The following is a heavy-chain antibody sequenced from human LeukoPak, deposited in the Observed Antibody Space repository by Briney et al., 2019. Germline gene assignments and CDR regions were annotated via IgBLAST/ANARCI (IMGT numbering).Heavy chain of an antibody. Sequence: GGSLRLSCAASGFTFSSYAMSWVRQAPGKGLEWVSAISGSGGTTYYADSVKGRFTISIDNSKNTLYLQMNSLRAEDTAVYYCAKEPLYCGGDCYEPFDYWGQGTLVTVSS. CDR3: AKEPLYCGGDCYEPFDY. J-gene: IGHJ4*02. V-gene: IGHV3-23*01. D-gene: IGHD2-21*02. CDR2: ISGSGGTT. CDR1: GFTFSSYA.